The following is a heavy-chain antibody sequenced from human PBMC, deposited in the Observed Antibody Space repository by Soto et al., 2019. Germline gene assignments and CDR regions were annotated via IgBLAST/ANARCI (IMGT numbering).Heavy chain of an antibody. CDR1: GYSFTTYW. J-gene: IGHJ3*02. CDR2: IYPGDSDT. CDR3: ALVFGIVGADGAFDI. V-gene: IGHV5-51*01. Sequence: GESLKISCKGSGYSFTTYWIGWVRQMPGKGLEWMGIIYPGDSDTRYNPSFQGQVTMSADKSISTAYLHWSSLKASDTAMYYCALVFGIVGADGAFDIWGQGTMVNVSS. D-gene: IGHD1-26*01.